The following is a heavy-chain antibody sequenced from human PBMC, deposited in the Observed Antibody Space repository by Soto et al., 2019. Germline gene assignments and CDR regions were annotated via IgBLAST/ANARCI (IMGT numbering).Heavy chain of an antibody. CDR1: GFTFSNYG. D-gene: IGHD2-15*01. CDR3: ASEYCSGGSCYYYGMDV. Sequence: QVQLVESGGGVVQPGRSLRLSCAASGFTFSNYGMHWVRQAPGKGLEWVAVIWYDGSNKYYADSVKGRFTISRDNYKNTLYLQMNSLRAEDTAVYYCASEYCSGGSCYYYGMDVWGQGTTVTVSS. V-gene: IGHV3-33*01. J-gene: IGHJ6*02. CDR2: IWYDGSNK.